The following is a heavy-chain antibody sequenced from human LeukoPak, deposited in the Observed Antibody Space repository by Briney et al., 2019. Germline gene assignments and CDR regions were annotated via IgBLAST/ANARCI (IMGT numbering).Heavy chain of an antibody. V-gene: IGHV4-38-2*02. Sequence: SETLSLTCTVSGYSISSGYYWGWIRQPPGKGLEWIGSTYHSGSTYYNPSLKSRVTISVDTSKNQFSLKLSSVTAADTAVYYCARDPGDILTGYNAFDIWGQGTMVTVSS. D-gene: IGHD3-9*01. J-gene: IGHJ3*02. CDR3: ARDPGDILTGYNAFDI. CDR1: GYSISSGYY. CDR2: TYHSGST.